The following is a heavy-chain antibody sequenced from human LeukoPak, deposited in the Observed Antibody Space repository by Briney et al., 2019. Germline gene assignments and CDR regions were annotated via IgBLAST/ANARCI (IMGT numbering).Heavy chain of an antibody. Sequence: KASEPLSLTCAVSGGSISSSAWWSWVRQPPGKGLEWIGEVYHSGSTNYNSFLKSRVTISVDKSKNQFSLKLTSATAADTAVYYCARDLGSWFEPLDYWGQGILVIVSS. CDR3: ARDLGSWFEPLDY. D-gene: IGHD6-13*01. V-gene: IGHV4-4*02. CDR1: GGSISSSAW. J-gene: IGHJ4*02. CDR2: VYHSGST.